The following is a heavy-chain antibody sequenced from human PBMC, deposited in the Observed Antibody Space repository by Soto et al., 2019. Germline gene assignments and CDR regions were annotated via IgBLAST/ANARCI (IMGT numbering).Heavy chain of an antibody. Sequence: QVQLQESGPGLVKPSQTLSLTCSVSGGSISSGYYYWSWIRQPPGKGLEWIGNIYYSGNTYYNPSLKSRLIISIDTSKNQFSLQVGSVTAADTAVYYCASFSLYGMDVWGQGTTVTVSS. V-gene: IGHV4-30-4*01. CDR2: IYYSGNT. J-gene: IGHJ6*02. CDR1: GGSISSGYYY. D-gene: IGHD3-3*01. CDR3: ASFSLYGMDV.